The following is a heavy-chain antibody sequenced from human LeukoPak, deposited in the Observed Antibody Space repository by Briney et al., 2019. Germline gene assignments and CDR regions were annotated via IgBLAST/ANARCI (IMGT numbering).Heavy chain of an antibody. CDR2: LYHSGTT. J-gene: IGHJ4*02. CDR1: GYSIAHGFF. D-gene: IGHD1-26*01. CDR3: ARSKNGKCDY. Sequence: SETLSLTCTVSGYSIAHGFFWAWIRQPPGGGLEWIGSLYHSGTTYYNTSLKSRVTISVDTSKNLFSLKLNSVTAADTGVYYCARSKNGKCDYWGQGTLVTVSS. V-gene: IGHV4-38-2*02.